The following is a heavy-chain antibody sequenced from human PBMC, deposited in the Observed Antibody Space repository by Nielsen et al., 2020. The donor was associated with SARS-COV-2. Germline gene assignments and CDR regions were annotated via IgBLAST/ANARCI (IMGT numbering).Heavy chain of an antibody. CDR1: GFTFSSYW. CDR2: IKQDGSEK. CDR3: ARASPSSGWGNYYYYYYMDV. V-gene: IGHV3-7*05. D-gene: IGHD6-19*01. J-gene: IGHJ6*03. Sequence: GGSLRLSCAASGFTFSSYWMSWVRQAPGKGLEWVANIKQDGSEKYYVDSVKGRFTISRDNAKNSLYLQMNSLRAEDTAVYYCARASPSSGWGNYYYYYYMDVWGKGTTVTVSS.